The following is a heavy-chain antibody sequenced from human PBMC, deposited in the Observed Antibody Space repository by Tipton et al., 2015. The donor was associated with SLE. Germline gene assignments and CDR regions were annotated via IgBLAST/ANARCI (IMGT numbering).Heavy chain of an antibody. Sequence: TLSLTCAVYGGSFSGYYWSWIRQPPGKGLEWIGEINHSGSTNYNPSLKSRVTISVDTSKNQFSLKLSSVTAADTAVYYCARTSGRFRAFDIWGQGTMVTVPS. V-gene: IGHV4-34*01. CDR3: ARTSGRFRAFDI. CDR1: GGSFSGYY. CDR2: INHSGST. D-gene: IGHD3-3*01. J-gene: IGHJ3*02.